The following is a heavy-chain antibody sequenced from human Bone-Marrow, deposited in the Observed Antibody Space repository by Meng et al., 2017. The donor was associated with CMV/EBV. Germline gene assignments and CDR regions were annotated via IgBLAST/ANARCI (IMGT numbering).Heavy chain of an antibody. Sequence: GESLKISCAASGFTFSSYSMNWVRQAPGKGLEWVSYISSSSSTIYYADSVKGRFTISRDNAKNSLYLQMNSLRAEDTAVYYCAKEFRFLYPAPQYYFDYWGQGTLVTVSS. J-gene: IGHJ4*02. V-gene: IGHV3-48*04. CDR1: GFTFSSYS. CDR2: ISSSSSTI. CDR3: AKEFRFLYPAPQYYFDY. D-gene: IGHD3-3*01.